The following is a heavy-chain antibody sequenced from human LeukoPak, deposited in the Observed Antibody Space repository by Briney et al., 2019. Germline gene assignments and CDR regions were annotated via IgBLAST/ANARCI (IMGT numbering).Heavy chain of an antibody. CDR3: ARLSMVRGVLDY. V-gene: IGHV1-69*05. D-gene: IGHD3-10*01. CDR2: IIPIFGTA. CDR1: GGTFSSYA. Sequence: ASVKVSCKASGGTFSSYAISWVRQAPGQGLEWMGRIIPIFGTANYAQKFQGRVTITTDESTSTAYMELSSLRSEDTAVYYCARLSMVRGVLDYWGQGTLVTVSS. J-gene: IGHJ4*02.